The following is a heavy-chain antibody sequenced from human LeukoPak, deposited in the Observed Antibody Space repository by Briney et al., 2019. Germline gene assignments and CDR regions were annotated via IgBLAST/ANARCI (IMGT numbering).Heavy chain of an antibody. CDR3: ASIVVVVAARFDP. CDR2: ISGSGGST. J-gene: IGHJ5*02. V-gene: IGHV3-23*01. D-gene: IGHD2-15*01. Sequence: GXSLRLSCAASGFTFSSYVMSWVRQAPGKGLEWVSAISGSGGSTYYADSVKGRFTISRDNSKNTLYLQMNSLRAEDTAVYYCASIVVVVAARFDPWGQGTLVTVSS. CDR1: GFTFSSYV.